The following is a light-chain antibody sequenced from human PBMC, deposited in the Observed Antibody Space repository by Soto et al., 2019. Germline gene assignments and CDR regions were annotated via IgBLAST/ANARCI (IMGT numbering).Light chain of an antibody. CDR2: WTS. CDR1: QSVLYSSNKKNY. CDR3: QQYFSTPYT. J-gene: IGKJ2*01. V-gene: IGKV4-1*01. Sequence: DIVMTQSPDSLAVSLGERATINCKSSQSVLYSSNKKNYLAWYQQKPGQPPKLLIHWTSTRESGVPDRFSGSGSATDFTLTIGSLQAEDVAVYYCQQYFSTPYTLGQGTKLDLK.